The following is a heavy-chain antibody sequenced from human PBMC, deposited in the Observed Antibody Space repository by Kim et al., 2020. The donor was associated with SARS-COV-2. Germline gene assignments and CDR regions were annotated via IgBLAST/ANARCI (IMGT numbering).Heavy chain of an antibody. V-gene: IGHV4-34*01. CDR3: ARAPLIVGATTVDY. D-gene: IGHD1-26*01. J-gene: IGHJ4*02. Sequence: NPSLKSRVTISVDTSKNQFSLKLSSVTAADTAVYYCARAPLIVGATTVDYWGQGTLVTVSS.